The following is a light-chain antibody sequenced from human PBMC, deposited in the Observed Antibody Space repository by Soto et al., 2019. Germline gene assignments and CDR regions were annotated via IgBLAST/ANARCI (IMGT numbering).Light chain of an antibody. V-gene: IGKV3-15*01. CDR3: QQYDDVPLT. CDR1: QSVSSN. Sequence: EIVLTQSPATLSLSPGERATLSCRASQSVSSNLAWYQQKPGQAPRLLIYGASTRATGIPARFSGSGSGTDFTFTISSLQPEDIATYYRQQYDDVPLTFGGGTKVDIK. J-gene: IGKJ4*01. CDR2: GAS.